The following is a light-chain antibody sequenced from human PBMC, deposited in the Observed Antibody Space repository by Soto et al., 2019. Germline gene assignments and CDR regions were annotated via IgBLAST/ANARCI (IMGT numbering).Light chain of an antibody. Sequence: EIVLTQSPGTLSLSPGERATLSCRASQSVRNNYLVWYQQRPGQPPRFLMYDVSTRAAGIPDRFSGSGSGTDFTLNISRLEPEDFAVYYCQQYCSTPLTFGGGTKVEIE. CDR2: DVS. V-gene: IGKV3-20*01. CDR3: QQYCSTPLT. CDR1: QSVRNNY. J-gene: IGKJ4*01.